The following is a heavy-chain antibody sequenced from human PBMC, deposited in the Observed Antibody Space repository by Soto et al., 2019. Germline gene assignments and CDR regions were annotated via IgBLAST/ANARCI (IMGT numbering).Heavy chain of an antibody. CDR2: INPSGGST. J-gene: IGHJ6*02. V-gene: IGHV1-46*01. CDR1: GYTFTSYY. Sequence: QVQLVQSGAEVKKPGASVKVSCKASGYTFTSYYMHWVRQAPGQGLEWMGIINPSGGSTSYAQKFQGRVTMTRDTSTSTVYMELSSLRSEDTAVHYCAREVLAGSSWWYYYYGMDVWGQGTTVTVSS. D-gene: IGHD6-13*01. CDR3: AREVLAGSSWWYYYYGMDV.